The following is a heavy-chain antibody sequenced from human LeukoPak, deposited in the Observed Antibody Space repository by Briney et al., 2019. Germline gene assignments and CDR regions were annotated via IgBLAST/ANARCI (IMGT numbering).Heavy chain of an antibody. CDR2: INHSGST. D-gene: IGHD3-9*01. CDR3: ASGPILRYFDWLFNY. Sequence: SETLSLTCAVYGGSFSGYYWSWIRQPPGKGLEWIGEINHSGSTNYNPSLKSRVTTSVDTSKNQFSLKLSSVTAADTAVYYCASGPILRYFDWLFNYWGQGTLVTVSS. J-gene: IGHJ4*02. V-gene: IGHV4-34*01. CDR1: GGSFSGYY.